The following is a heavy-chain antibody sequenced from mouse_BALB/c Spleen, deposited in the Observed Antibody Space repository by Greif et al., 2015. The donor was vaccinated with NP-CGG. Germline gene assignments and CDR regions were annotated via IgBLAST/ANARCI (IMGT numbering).Heavy chain of an antibody. CDR1: GFNIKDTY. J-gene: IGHJ2*01. CDR3: AADDYGLDY. D-gene: IGHD2-4*01. V-gene: IGHV14-3*02. Sequence: EVKLMESGAELVKPGASVKLSCTASGFNIKDTYMHWVKQRPEQGLEWIGRIDPANGNTKYDPKFQGKATITADTSSNTAYLQLSSLTSEDTAVYYCAADDYGLDYWGQGTTLTVSS. CDR2: IDPANGNT.